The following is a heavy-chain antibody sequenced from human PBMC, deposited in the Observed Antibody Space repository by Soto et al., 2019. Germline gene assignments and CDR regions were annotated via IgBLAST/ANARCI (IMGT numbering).Heavy chain of an antibody. CDR1: GDSISDYY. V-gene: IGHV4-4*07. Sequence: QVQLQESGPGLVKPSETLSLTCSVSGDSISDYYWSWIRQPAGQGLEWLGRIYTSGSTHYNPSLKSRVTMSVDTSKNQFSLKLSSVTAADTAVYYCAGDQGYYYSGIDVWGQGTTVTVSS. CDR2: IYTSGST. J-gene: IGHJ6*02. CDR3: AGDQGYYYSGIDV.